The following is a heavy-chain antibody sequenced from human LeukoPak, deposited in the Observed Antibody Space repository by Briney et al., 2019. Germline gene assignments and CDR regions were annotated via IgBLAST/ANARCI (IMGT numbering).Heavy chain of an antibody. D-gene: IGHD2-2*01. Sequence: SETLSLTCTVSGGPISSSSYYWGWIRQPPGKGLEWIGSIYYSGSTYYNPSLKSRVTISVDTSKNQFSLKLSSVTAADTAVYYCARLAQHLDFDYWGQGTLVTVSS. CDR2: IYYSGST. V-gene: IGHV4-39*01. CDR3: ARLAQHLDFDY. CDR1: GGPISSSSYY. J-gene: IGHJ4*02.